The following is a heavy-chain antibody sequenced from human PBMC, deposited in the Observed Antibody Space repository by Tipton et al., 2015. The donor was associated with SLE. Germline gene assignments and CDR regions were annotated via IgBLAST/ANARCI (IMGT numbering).Heavy chain of an antibody. CDR2: ISWNSGSI. J-gene: IGHJ4*02. D-gene: IGHD1-1*01. CDR3: ARTDYVDY. V-gene: IGHV3-9*01. CDR1: GFTFDDYA. Sequence: SLRLSCAASGFTFDDYAMHWVRQAPGKGLEWVSGISWNSGSIDYADSVEGRFTISRDNAKNSLYLQINSLRAEDTAVYFCARTDYVDYWGQGTQVTVSS.